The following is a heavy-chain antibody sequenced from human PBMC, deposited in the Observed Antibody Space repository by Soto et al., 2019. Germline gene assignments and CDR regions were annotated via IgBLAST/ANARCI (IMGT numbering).Heavy chain of an antibody. V-gene: IGHV3-23*01. CDR2: ISGSGGGT. CDR3: AKARMTTVTREAFDI. D-gene: IGHD4-17*01. Sequence: EVQLLESGGGLVQPGGSLRLCCAASGFAFSNYAMTWVRQAPGKGLEWVSAISGSGGGTFYADSVKGRFTISRDNSKNTLYLQMNSLTAEDTAVYYCAKARMTTVTREAFDIWGQGTMVTVSS. CDR1: GFAFSNYA. J-gene: IGHJ3*02.